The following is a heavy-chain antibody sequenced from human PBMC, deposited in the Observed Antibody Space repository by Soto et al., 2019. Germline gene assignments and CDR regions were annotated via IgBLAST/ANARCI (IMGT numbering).Heavy chain of an antibody. CDR2: IWYDGSHE. V-gene: IGHV3-33*01. D-gene: IGHD3-22*01. Sequence: GGSLRLSCAASGFIFSNYGMHWVRQAPGKGLEWVAVIWYDGSHESYADSVKGRSTISRDNSKNTLFLQMNSLRAEDTAVYYCARDRYSYDSRAYQGVDWYFDLWGRGTLVTVS. CDR1: GFIFSNYG. CDR3: ARDRYSYDSRAYQGVDWYFDL. J-gene: IGHJ2*01.